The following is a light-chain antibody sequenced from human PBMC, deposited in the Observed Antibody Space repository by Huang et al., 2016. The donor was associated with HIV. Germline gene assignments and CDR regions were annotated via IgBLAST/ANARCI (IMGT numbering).Light chain of an antibody. Sequence: EVVMTQSPVTLSVSPGERATLSCRASQSVNNKLAWFQQKPGQAPRLLIQYASIRATGSPDRFSGSGSGTEFTLTISSLQSEDFAVYYCQQYNNWPPWTFGQGTKVEIK. CDR3: QQYNNWPPWT. CDR2: YAS. J-gene: IGKJ1*01. CDR1: QSVNNK. V-gene: IGKV3-15*01.